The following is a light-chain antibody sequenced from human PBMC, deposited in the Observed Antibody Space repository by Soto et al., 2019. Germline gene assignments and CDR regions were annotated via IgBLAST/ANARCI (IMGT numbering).Light chain of an antibody. CDR2: DAS. J-gene: IGKJ4*01. V-gene: IGKV3-15*01. Sequence: EIVLTQSPGTLSLSPGERATLSCRASQSVGGSYVGWYQQKPGQGPRLLIYDASTRATGIPDRFSGSGSGTEFTLTISSLQSEDFAVYYCQQFNIWPHMLSFGGGTKLEMK. CDR3: QQFNIWPHMLS. CDR1: QSVGGS.